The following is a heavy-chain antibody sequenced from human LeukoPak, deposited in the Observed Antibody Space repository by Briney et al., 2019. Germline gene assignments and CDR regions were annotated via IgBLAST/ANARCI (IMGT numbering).Heavy chain of an antibody. CDR3: AKEGFDY. CDR2: FTGGDGSA. J-gene: IGHJ4*02. V-gene: IGHV3-23*01. CDR1: GFTFSSYW. Sequence: PGGSLRLSCAASGFTFSSYWMSWVRQAPGKGLEWVSTFTGGDGSAYYADSVEGRFTISRDNSKNTLYLQMNSLRAEDTALYYCAKEGFDYWGQGTLVTVSS.